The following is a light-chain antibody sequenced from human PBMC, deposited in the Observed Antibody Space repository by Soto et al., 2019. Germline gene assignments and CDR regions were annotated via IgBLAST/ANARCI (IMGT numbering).Light chain of an antibody. J-gene: IGLJ2*01. CDR2: DVS. CDR3: SSKTSSSTV. CDR1: SNDVGGYNY. Sequence: QSALTQPASVPGSPGQSITIPCTGTSNDVGGYNYVSWYQQHPGKAPKLMIHDVSNRPSGVPNRFSGSKSGNTASLTISGLQAEDEADYYCSSKTSSSTVFGGGTKLTVL. V-gene: IGLV2-14*01.